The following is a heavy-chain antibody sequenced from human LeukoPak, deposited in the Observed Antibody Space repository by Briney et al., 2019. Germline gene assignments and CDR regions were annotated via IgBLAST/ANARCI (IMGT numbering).Heavy chain of an antibody. J-gene: IGHJ6*02. D-gene: IGHD2-15*01. V-gene: IGHV4-4*07. CDR3: ASSLGYCSGGKCRGAGMDV. CDR1: GGSISSYY. Sequence: SETLSLTCTVSGGSISSYYWSWIRQPAGKGLEWIGRIYTSGSTNYNPSLKSRVTMSVDTSKNQFTLKLSSVTAADTAVYYCASSLGYCSGGKCRGAGMDVWGQGTTVTVSS. CDR2: IYTSGST.